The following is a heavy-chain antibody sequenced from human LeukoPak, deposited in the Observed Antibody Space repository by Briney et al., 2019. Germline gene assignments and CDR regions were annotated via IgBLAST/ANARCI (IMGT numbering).Heavy chain of an antibody. CDR3: ARDGNYYDSSGYYSVADY. CDR2: ISSSSSYI. J-gene: IGHJ4*02. CDR1: GFTFSSYS. Sequence: GGSLRLSCAASGFTFSSYSMNWVRQAPRKGLEWVSSISSSSSYIYYADSVKGRFTISRDNAKNSLYLQMNSLRAEDTAVYYCARDGNYYDSSGYYSVADYWGQGTLVTVSS. V-gene: IGHV3-21*01. D-gene: IGHD3-22*01.